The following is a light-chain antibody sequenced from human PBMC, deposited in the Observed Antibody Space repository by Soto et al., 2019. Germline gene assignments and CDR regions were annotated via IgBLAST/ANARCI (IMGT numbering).Light chain of an antibody. J-gene: IGLJ3*02. V-gene: IGLV1-40*01. CDR2: GNS. CDR3: QSSDSSLSGWV. Sequence: QSVLTQPPSVSGAPGQRVTISCTESSSNIGAGYDVHWYQQLPGTAPKLLIYGNSNRPSGVPDRFSGSKSGTSASLAITGLQAEDAADYYCQSSDSSLSGWVFGGGTKLTVL. CDR1: SSNIGAGYD.